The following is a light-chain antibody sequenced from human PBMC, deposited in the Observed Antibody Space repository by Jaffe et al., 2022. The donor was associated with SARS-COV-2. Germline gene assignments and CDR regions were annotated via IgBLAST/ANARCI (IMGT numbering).Light chain of an antibody. Sequence: SYELTQPPSVSVSPGQTASITCSGDKLGDKYACWYQQKPGQSPVLVIFQDSKRPSGIPERFSGSTSGNTATLTISGTQAMDEADYYCQAWDRGTAVFGTGTKVTVL. CDR2: QDS. CDR3: QAWDRGTAV. J-gene: IGLJ1*01. CDR1: KLGDKY. V-gene: IGLV3-1*01.